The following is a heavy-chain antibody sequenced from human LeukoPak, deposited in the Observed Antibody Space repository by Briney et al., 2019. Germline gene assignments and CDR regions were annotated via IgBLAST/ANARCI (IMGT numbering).Heavy chain of an antibody. CDR1: GGSISSGSYY. CDR3: ARALGAPRVYYYMDV. D-gene: IGHD1-26*01. J-gene: IGHJ6*03. Sequence: PSQTLSLTCTVSGGSISSGSYYWSWIRQPAGKGLEWIGRIYTSGSTNYNPSLKSRVTMSVNTSKNQFSLKLSSVTAADTAVYYCARALGAPRVYYYMDVWGKRTTVTVSS. CDR2: IYTSGST. V-gene: IGHV4-61*02.